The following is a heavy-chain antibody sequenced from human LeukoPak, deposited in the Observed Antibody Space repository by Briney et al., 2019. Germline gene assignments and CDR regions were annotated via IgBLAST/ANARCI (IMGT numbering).Heavy chain of an antibody. D-gene: IGHD3-10*01. V-gene: IGHV3-7*01. CDR3: AKALGGSGSYYLDY. CDR1: GFTFSSYW. J-gene: IGHJ4*02. CDR2: IKQDGSEK. Sequence: GGSLRLSCAASGFTFSSYWMSWVRQAPGKGLEWVANIKQDGSEKYYVDSVKGRFTISRDNAKNSLYLQMNSLRAEDTAVYYCAKALGGSGSYYLDYWGQGTLVTVSS.